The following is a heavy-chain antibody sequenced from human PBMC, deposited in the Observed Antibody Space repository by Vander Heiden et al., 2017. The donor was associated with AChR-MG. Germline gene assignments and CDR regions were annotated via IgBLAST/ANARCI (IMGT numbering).Heavy chain of an antibody. CDR2: ISGSGGST. V-gene: IGHV3-23*01. CDR1: GFTFSSYA. J-gene: IGHJ6*02. D-gene: IGHD4-17*01. Sequence: EVQLLESGGGLVQPGGSLRLPCAASGFTFSSYAMSGVRQAPGKGLEWVSAISGSGGSTYYADSVKGRFTISRDNSKNTLYLQMNSLRAEDTAVYYCASRGVTTVSSHYYYYYGMDVWGQGTTVTVSS. CDR3: ASRGVTTVSSHYYYYYGMDV.